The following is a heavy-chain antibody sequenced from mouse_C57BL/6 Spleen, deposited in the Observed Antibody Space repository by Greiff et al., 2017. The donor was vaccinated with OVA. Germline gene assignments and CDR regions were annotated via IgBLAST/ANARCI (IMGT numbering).Heavy chain of an antibody. CDR3: IYDGYYVGY. J-gene: IGHJ2*01. V-gene: IGHV1-82*01. CDR2: IYPGDGDT. Sequence: VQLKESGPELVKPGASVKISCKASGYAFSSSWMNWVKQRPGKGLEWIGRIYPGDGDTNYNGKFKGKATLTADKSSSTAYMQLSSLTSEDSAVYFCIYDGYYVGYWGQGTTLTVSS. CDR1: GYAFSSSW. D-gene: IGHD2-3*01.